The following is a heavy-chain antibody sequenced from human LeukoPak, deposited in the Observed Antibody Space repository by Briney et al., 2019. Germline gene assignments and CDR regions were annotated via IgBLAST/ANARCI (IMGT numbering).Heavy chain of an antibody. CDR1: GGSISSYY. V-gene: IGHV4-59*01. CDR2: IYYSGST. CDR3: ARADYYDSSERMPRGAFDI. Sequence: IPSETLSLTCTVSGGSISSYYWSWIRQPPGKGLEWIGYIYYSGSTNYNPSLKSRVTISVDTSKNQFSLKLSSVTAADTAVYYCARADYYDSSERMPRGAFDIWGQGTMVTVSS. J-gene: IGHJ3*02. D-gene: IGHD3-22*01.